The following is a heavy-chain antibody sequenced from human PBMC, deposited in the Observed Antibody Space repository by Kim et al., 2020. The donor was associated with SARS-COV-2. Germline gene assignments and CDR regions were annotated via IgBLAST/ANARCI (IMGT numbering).Heavy chain of an antibody. CDR3: ARGRAYDSSGYYFDY. Sequence: DSVKGRFTISRDNSKNTLYLQMNSLRADDTAVYYCARGRAYDSSGYYFDYWGQGTLVTVSS. V-gene: IGHV3-30*01. J-gene: IGHJ4*02. D-gene: IGHD3-22*01.